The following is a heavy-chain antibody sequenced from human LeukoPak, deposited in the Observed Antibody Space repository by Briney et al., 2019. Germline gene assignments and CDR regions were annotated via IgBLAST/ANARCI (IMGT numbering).Heavy chain of an antibody. CDR3: VTRMSSSSLLDY. J-gene: IGHJ4*02. Sequence: PGGSLRLPCAASGFTFSSYWMHWVRQAPGKGLVWVSRINSDGSSTSYADPVKGRFTISRDNAKNTLYLQMNSLRAEDTAVYYCVTRMSSSSLLDYWGQGTLVTVSS. CDR1: GFTFSSYW. CDR2: INSDGSST. D-gene: IGHD6-6*01. V-gene: IGHV3-74*01.